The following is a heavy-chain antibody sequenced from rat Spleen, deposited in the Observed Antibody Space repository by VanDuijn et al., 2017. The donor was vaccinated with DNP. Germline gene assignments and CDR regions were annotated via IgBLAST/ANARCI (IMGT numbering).Heavy chain of an antibody. CDR1: GFTFTNFP. Sequence: EVQLVESGGGSVQPGRSLKLSCAASGFTFTNFPMAWVRQAPTKGLEWVASISTSGGSTYYRDSVKGRFTISRDNAKNTLSLQMDSLRSEDTATYYCTRIGDLHNGGDGDALDAWGQGTSVTVSS. D-gene: IGHD1-1*01. V-gene: IGHV5-46*01. J-gene: IGHJ4*01. CDR3: TRIGDLHNGGDGDALDA. CDR2: ISTSGGST.